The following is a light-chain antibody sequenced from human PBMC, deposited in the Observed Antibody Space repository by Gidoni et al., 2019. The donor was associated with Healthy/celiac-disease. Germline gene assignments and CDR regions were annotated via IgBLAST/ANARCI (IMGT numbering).Light chain of an antibody. CDR2: KAS. CDR1: QSISSW. CDR3: QQYNSYLYT. Sequence: DRQVTQAPSTPSASVGDRVTITCRASQSISSWLAWYQQKPGKAPKLLIYKASSLESGVPSRFSGSGSGTEFTLTISSLQPDDFATYYCQQYNSYLYTFGQGTKLEIK. V-gene: IGKV1-5*03. J-gene: IGKJ2*01.